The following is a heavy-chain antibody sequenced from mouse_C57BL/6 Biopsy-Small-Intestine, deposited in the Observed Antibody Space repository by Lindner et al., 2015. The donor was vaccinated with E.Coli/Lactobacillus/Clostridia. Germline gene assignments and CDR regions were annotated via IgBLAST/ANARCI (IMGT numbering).Heavy chain of an antibody. V-gene: IGHV1-64*01. Sequence: IHWVRQAPGQGLEWMGIVDPSGRNPTYAQRFQGRMTMTRDTSTEIVYMELRSLAPDDAATYYCAEDLGGELAHLSWGNGESRREYSGGAFKIWGQGTRVSVSS. CDR3: AEDLGGELAHLSWGNGESRREYSGGAFKI. J-gene: IGHJ2*03. D-gene: IGHD3-1*01. CDR2: VDPSGRNP.